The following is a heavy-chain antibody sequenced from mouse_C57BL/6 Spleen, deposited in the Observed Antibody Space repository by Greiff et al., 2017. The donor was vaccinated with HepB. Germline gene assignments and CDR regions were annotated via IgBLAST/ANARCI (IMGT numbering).Heavy chain of an antibody. V-gene: IGHV1-53*01. D-gene: IGHD2-1*01. J-gene: IGHJ4*01. CDR3: AREGGVYYGYYYAMDY. Sequence: VQLQQPGTELVKPGASVKLSCKASGYTFTSYWMHWVKQRPGQGLEWIGNINPSNGGTNYNEKFKSKATLTVDKSSSTAYMQLSSLTSEDSAVYYCAREGGVYYGYYYAMDYWGQGTSVTVSS. CDR1: GYTFTSYW. CDR2: INPSNGGT.